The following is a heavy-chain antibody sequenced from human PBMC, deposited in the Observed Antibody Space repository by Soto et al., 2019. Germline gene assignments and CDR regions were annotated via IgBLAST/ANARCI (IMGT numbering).Heavy chain of an antibody. CDR2: IHYTGST. D-gene: IGHD1-26*01. CDR3: ARHLRVGAGIALDI. V-gene: IGHV4-61*03. Sequence: SETLSLTCTVSGGSISSGGYYWSWIRQPPGKGLEWIGYIHYTGSTNYNPSLKSRVRLSVDTSTNHLSLHLSSVTAADTAVYYCARHLRVGAGIALDIWGQGTTVTVSS. J-gene: IGHJ3*02. CDR1: GGSISSGGYY.